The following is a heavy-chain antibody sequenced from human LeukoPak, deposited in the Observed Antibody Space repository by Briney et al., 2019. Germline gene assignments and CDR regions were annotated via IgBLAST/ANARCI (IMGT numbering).Heavy chain of an antibody. CDR3: ARGRTWNYSWFDP. D-gene: IGHD1-7*01. CDR1: GDSVSSNSAA. J-gene: IGHJ5*02. Sequence: SQTLSLTCAISGDSVSSNSAAWNWIRQSPSRGLEWLGRTYYRSKWYNDYAVSVKSRITINPDTSKNQFSLNLSSVTAADTAVYYCARGRTWNYSWFDPWGQGTLVTVSS. V-gene: IGHV6-1*01. CDR2: TYYRSKWYN.